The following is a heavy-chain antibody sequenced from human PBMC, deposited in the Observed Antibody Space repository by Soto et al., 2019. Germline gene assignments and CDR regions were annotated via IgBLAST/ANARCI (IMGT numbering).Heavy chain of an antibody. CDR3: AKDHIVAAAPDY. V-gene: IGHV3-30*18. CDR2: ISYDGSNK. D-gene: IGHD2-2*01. J-gene: IGHJ4*02. CDR1: GFTFETYG. Sequence: QVQLVESGGGVVQPGRSLRLSCAASGFTFETYGMHWVRQAPGKGLEWMAVISYDGSNKYYADSVKGRFTISRDNSKNTPYMQMNSLRAEDTAIYYCAKDHIVAAAPDYWGQGTLVTVSS.